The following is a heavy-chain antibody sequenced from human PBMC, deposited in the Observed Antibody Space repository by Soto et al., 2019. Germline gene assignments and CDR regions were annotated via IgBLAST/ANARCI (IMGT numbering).Heavy chain of an antibody. CDR3: AMKRRGDAFDI. J-gene: IGHJ3*02. CDR1: GLTFSSYD. CDR2: IGTAGDT. Sequence: EVQLLESGGGLVQPGGSLRLSCAASGLTFSSYDMHWVRQATGKGLEWVSAIGTAGDTYYPGSVKGRFTISRENAKNSLYLQMTSLRAGDTAVYYCAMKRRGDAFDIWGQGTMVTVSS. D-gene: IGHD3-10*01. V-gene: IGHV3-13*04.